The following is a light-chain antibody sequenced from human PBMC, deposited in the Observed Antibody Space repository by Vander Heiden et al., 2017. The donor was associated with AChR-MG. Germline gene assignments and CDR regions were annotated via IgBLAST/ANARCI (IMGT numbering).Light chain of an antibody. CDR3: QQSDSTLLFT. CDR1: QSISSY. Sequence: DIQMTQSPSSLSASVGDRVTITCRASQSISSYLNWYQQKPGKAPKLLIYAASSLQSGVPSRFSGSGSGTDFTLTISSRQHEDFATYYCQQSDSTLLFTFGPGTKVDIK. J-gene: IGKJ3*01. CDR2: AAS. V-gene: IGKV1-39*01.